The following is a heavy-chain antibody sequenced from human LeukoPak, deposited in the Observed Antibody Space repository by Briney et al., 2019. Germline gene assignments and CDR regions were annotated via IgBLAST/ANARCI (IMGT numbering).Heavy chain of an antibody. CDR2: ISSSGSTI. D-gene: IGHD6-13*01. V-gene: IGHV3-48*03. CDR3: ARSSSWYLF. Sequence: PGGSLRLSCAASGFTFSSYKMNWVRQAPGKGLEWVSYISSSGSTIYYADSVKGRFTISRDNAKNSLYLQMNSLRAEDTAVYYCARSSSWYLFWGRGTLVTVSS. J-gene: IGHJ1*01. CDR1: GFTFSSYK.